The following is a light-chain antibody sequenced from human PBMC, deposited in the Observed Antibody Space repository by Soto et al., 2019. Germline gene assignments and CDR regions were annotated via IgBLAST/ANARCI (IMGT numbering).Light chain of an antibody. CDR3: QQTYSTPGWT. Sequence: DIQMTQSPSSLSSSLGDSVTITCRVSQTITSDLNWYQQKPGKAPKLLIYAAYNLQSGVPSRFSGSGSGTDFTFTISSLQPEDFATYYCQQTYSTPGWTFGQGTKVDIK. J-gene: IGKJ1*01. V-gene: IGKV1-39*01. CDR2: AAY. CDR1: QTITSD.